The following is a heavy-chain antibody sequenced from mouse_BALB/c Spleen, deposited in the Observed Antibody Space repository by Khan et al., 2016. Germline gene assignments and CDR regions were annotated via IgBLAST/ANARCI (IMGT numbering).Heavy chain of an antibody. CDR2: IYPGRGGT. CDR1: GYTFTDYE. Sequence: QVQLQQSGAELVRPGASVKLSCKALGYTFTDYEMHGVKQTPVHGLEWIGGIYPGRGGTAYNQKFKGKATLTDDNTSSTAYMALRSLAAADSAVYYCTNRYQAWFTYGGQGTLVTISA. V-gene: IGHV1-15*01. D-gene: IGHD2-14*01. CDR3: TNRYQAWFTY. J-gene: IGHJ3*01.